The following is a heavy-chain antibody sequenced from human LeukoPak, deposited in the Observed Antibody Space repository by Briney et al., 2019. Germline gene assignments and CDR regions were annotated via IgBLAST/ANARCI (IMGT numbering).Heavy chain of an antibody. Sequence: SVKVSCKASGYTFTSYYMHWVRQAPGQGLEWMGGIIPMFGTPNYAQRLQGRVTITADKSTKTAYMELSSLRSEDTAVYYCARAGIPGYCTNVTCSNWLDPWGQGTLVTVSS. CDR1: GYTFTSYY. CDR3: ARAGIPGYCTNVTCSNWLDP. D-gene: IGHD2-8*01. J-gene: IGHJ5*02. V-gene: IGHV1-69*06. CDR2: IIPMFGTP.